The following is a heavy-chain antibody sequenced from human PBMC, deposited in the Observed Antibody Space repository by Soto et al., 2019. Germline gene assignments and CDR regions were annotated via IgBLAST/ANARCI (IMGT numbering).Heavy chain of an antibody. CDR3: ARDDSSRYPVVTPYFDY. V-gene: IGHV1-2*02. CDR2: INPNSGGT. Sequence: SLKVSCRASGYTFTGYYMHWVRQAPGQGLEWMGWINPNSGGTNYAQKFQGRVTMTRDTSISTAYMELSRLRSDDTAVYYCARDDSSRYPVVTPYFDYWGQGTLVTVSS. CDR1: GYTFTGYY. D-gene: IGHD3-22*01. J-gene: IGHJ4*02.